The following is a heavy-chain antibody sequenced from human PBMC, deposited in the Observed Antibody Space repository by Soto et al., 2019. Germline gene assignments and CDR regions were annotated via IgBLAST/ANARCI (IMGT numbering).Heavy chain of an antibody. CDR2: ISSSVSII. CDR3: ALAGYDSNYYAVTPLSAGHF. V-gene: IGHV3-11*01. J-gene: IGHJ4*02. D-gene: IGHD4-4*01. Sequence: QVQLVVSGGGLVKPGGSLRISCAASGFTFSDYYISWIRQAPGKGLEWVSYISSSVSIIYYADSVKGRFTISRDNAKNSLYLQMNRLRAEDTAVYYCALAGYDSNYYAVTPLSAGHFWGQGTLVTVSS. CDR1: GFTFSDYY.